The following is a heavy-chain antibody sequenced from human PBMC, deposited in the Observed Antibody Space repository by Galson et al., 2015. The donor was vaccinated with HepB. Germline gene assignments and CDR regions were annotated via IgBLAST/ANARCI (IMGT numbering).Heavy chain of an antibody. D-gene: IGHD4-11*01. V-gene: IGHV3-13*01. J-gene: IGHJ6*03. CDR3: ARAATVTTWYMDV. CDR1: GFTFSSYD. CDR2: IGTAGDT. Sequence: SLRLSCAASGFTFSSYDMHWVRQATGKGLEWVSAIGTAGDTYYPGSVKGRFTISRENAKNSLYLQMNSLRAGDTAEYYCARAATVTTWYMDVWGKGTTVTVSS.